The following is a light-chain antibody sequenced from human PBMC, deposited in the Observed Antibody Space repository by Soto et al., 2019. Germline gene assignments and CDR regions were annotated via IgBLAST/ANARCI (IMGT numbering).Light chain of an antibody. Sequence: QSVLTQPASVSGSPGQSLRISCTGTSIDVAPYNYVSWYQQHPGKAPKLIIYEVSYRPSGISKRFTGSQSGNTASLTISGLKAEDEADYYCSSYTSSTNYVFGTGTKVTV. CDR1: SIDVAPYNY. CDR3: SSYTSSTNYV. V-gene: IGLV2-14*01. J-gene: IGLJ1*01. CDR2: EVS.